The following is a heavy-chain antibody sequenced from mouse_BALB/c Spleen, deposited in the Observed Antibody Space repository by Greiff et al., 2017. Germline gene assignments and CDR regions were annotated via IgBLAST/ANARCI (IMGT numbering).Heavy chain of an antibody. CDR2: INPGSGGT. J-gene: IGHJ4*01. Sequence: EQSGAELVRPGTSVKVSCKASGYAFTNYLIEWVKQRPGQGLEWIGVINPGSGGTNYNEKFKGKATLTADKSSSTAYMQLSSLTSDDSAVYFCARSRGNYGYYAMDYWGQGTSVTVSS. CDR3: ARSRGNYGYYAMDY. CDR1: GYAFTNYL. D-gene: IGHD2-1*01. V-gene: IGHV1-54*01.